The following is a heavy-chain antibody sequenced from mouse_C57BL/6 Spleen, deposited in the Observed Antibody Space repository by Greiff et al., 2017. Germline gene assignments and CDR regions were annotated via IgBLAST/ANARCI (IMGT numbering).Heavy chain of an antibody. V-gene: IGHV1-69*01. Sequence: QVQLQQPGAELVMPGASVKLSCKASGYTFTSYWMHWVKQRPGQGLEWIGEIDPSDSYTNYNQKFKGKSTLTVDKSSSTAYMQLSSLTSEDSAVYYCARGGNQYAMDYWGQGTSVTVSS. D-gene: IGHD2-1*01. CDR2: IDPSDSYT. J-gene: IGHJ4*01. CDR1: GYTFTSYW. CDR3: ARGGNQYAMDY.